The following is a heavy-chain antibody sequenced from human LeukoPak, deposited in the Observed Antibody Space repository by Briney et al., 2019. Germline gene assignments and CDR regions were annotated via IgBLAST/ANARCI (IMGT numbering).Heavy chain of an antibody. CDR3: ARDVGASAPDAFDI. CDR2: ISSSSNYI. J-gene: IGHJ3*02. D-gene: IGHD1-26*01. CDR1: GFTFSTYN. V-gene: IGHV3-21*01. Sequence: PGGSLRLSCAASGFTFSTYNMNWVRQAPGKGLEWVSSISSSSNYIYYADSVKGRFTISRGNAKNSLYLQMNSLRVEDTDVYYCARDVGASAPDAFDIWGQGTMVTVPS.